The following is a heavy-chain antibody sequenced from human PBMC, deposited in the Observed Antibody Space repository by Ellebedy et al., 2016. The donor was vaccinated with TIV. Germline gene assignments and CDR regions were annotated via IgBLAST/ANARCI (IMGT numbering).Heavy chain of an antibody. V-gene: IGHV3-30*18. CDR2: ISYDGSNK. CDR1: GFNFSSYA. D-gene: IGHD4-17*01. Sequence: PGGSLRLSCAASGFNFSSYALTWVRQAPGKGMEWVAVISYDGSNKDYADSVKGRINISRDNSKNTLYLQMNSLRAEDTAVYYCEKVFPKVTTFSLYNNYGLDVWGQGTTVTGSS. J-gene: IGHJ6*02. CDR3: EKVFPKVTTFSLYNNYGLDV.